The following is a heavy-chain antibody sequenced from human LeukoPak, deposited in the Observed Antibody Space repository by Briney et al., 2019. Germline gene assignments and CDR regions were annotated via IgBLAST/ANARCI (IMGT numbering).Heavy chain of an antibody. CDR3: AKDNGIAVAGTLDY. D-gene: IGHD6-19*01. CDR2: ISWNSGSI. CDR1: GFTFDDCA. Sequence: GRSLRLSCAASGFTFDDCAMPWVRQAPGKGLEWVSGISWNSGSIGYADSVKGRFTISRDNAKNSLYLQMNSLRAEDTALYYCAKDNGIAVAGTLDYWGQGTLVTVSS. J-gene: IGHJ4*02. V-gene: IGHV3-9*01.